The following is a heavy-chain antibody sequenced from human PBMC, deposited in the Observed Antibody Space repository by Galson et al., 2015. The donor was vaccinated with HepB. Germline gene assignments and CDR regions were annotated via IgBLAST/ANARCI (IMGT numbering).Heavy chain of an antibody. V-gene: IGHV4-31*03. J-gene: IGHJ6*02. Sequence: TLSLTCTVSGDSITSPDYYWSWIRQHPGQGLEWMGHILYSGSTYYNPSLMSRIYISLDTSENQFSLRLASVTAADSAVYYCVRVRAPTRVRRYSSADDRYYFFFGLDVWGQGSTVIVS. CDR3: VRVRAPTRVRRYSSADDRYYFFFGLDV. D-gene: IGHD3-22*01. CDR1: GDSITSPDYY. CDR2: ILYSGST.